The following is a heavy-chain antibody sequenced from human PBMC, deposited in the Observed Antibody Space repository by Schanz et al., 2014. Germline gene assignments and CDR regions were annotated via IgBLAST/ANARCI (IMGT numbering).Heavy chain of an antibody. D-gene: IGHD5-12*01. V-gene: IGHV3-30*19. J-gene: IGHJ4*02. Sequence: QVQLVESGGGVVQPGRSLRLSCAASGFIFSSYGLHWVRQAPGKGLKWVAVISYDGSNKYYADSVKGRFTISRDNSKNTLYLQMNSLRTEDTAVYYCASPSGYSDYGTYFDFWGQGTLVTVSS. CDR3: ASPSGYSDYGTYFDF. CDR1: GFIFSSYG. CDR2: ISYDGSNK.